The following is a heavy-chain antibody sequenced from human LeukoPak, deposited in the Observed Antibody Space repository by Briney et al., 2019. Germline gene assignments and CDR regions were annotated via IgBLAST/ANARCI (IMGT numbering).Heavy chain of an antibody. CDR1: GGTFSSYA. V-gene: IGHV1-69*01. Sequence: GASVKVSCTASGGTFSSYAISWVRQAPGQGLEWMGGIIPIFGTANYAQKFQGRVTITADEPTSTAYMELSSLRSEGTAVYYCATAYGGNDYFDYWGQGTLVTVSS. CDR3: ATAYGGNDYFDY. CDR2: IIPIFGTA. D-gene: IGHD4-23*01. J-gene: IGHJ4*02.